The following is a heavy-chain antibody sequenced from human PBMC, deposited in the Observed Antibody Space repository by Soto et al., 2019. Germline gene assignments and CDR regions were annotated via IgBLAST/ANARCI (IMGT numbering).Heavy chain of an antibody. CDR3: ATADYGDYYFDY. CDR2: FDPEDGET. D-gene: IGHD4-17*01. J-gene: IGHJ4*02. Sequence: APVKAPWKGSGYTPTEISMHWVRQAPGKGLEWMGGFDPEDGETIYAQKFQGRVTMTEDTSTDTAYMELSSLRSEDTAVYYCATADYGDYYFDYWGQGTLVTVSS. CDR1: GYTPTEIS. V-gene: IGHV1-24*01.